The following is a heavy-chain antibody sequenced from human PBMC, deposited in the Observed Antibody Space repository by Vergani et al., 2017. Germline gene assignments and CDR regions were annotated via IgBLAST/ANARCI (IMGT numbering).Heavy chain of an antibody. Sequence: EVQLLESGGDLVQPGGSLRLSCAASGFTFIMHAMSWVRQAPGKGLEWVSTLSASDRRTNYADSVKGRFTISRDISKNTLFLHMTSLRPEDTAVYYCAKGGRSEVACTFGAFDIWGQGTMVTVYS. CDR3: AKGGRSEVACTFGAFDI. V-gene: IGHV3-23*01. J-gene: IGHJ3*02. CDR1: GFTFIMHA. D-gene: IGHD6-19*01. CDR2: LSASDRRT.